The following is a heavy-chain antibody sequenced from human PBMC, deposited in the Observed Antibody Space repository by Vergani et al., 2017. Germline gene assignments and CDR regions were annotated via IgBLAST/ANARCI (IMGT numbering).Heavy chain of an antibody. J-gene: IGHJ6*02. D-gene: IGHD2-15*01. CDR2: ISSSGSTI. CDR3: AKEVGYCSGGSCRYYYGMDV. CDR1: GFTFSDYY. V-gene: IGHV3-11*01. Sequence: QVQLVESGGGLVKPGGSLRLSCAASGFTFSDYYMSWIRQAPGKGLEWVSYISSSGSTIYYADSVKGRFTISRDNAKNSLYLQMNSLRAEDTALYYCAKEVGYCSGGSCRYYYGMDVWGQGTTVTVSS.